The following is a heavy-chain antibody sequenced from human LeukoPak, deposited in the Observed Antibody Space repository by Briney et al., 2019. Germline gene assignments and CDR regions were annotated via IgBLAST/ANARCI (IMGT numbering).Heavy chain of an antibody. CDR2: ISVVNGLT. V-gene: IGHV1-18*01. CDR3: ARSGRYNYGFDY. D-gene: IGHD3-10*01. J-gene: IGHJ4*02. Sequence: ASVKVSCKASGYTFTTYGISWVRQAPGQGLEWMGWISVVNGLTDYSQKVQGRVTMTTDTSTTTAFMELRSLRSDDTAVYYCARSGRYNYGFDYWGQGTPVTVSS. CDR1: GYTFTTYG.